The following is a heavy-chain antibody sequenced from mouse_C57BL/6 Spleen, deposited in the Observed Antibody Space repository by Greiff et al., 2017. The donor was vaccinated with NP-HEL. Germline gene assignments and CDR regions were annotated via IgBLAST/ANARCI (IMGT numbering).Heavy chain of an antibody. J-gene: IGHJ3*01. CDR3: ESAGGLYDSYYWLAY. V-gene: IGHV1-55*01. Sequence: VKLQQPGAELVKPGASVKMSCKASGYTFTSYWITWVQQRPGQGLEWIGDIYPGSGSTNYNEKFKSKATLTVDKSSSQAYMQPSSLASEDSAVYYCESAGGLYDSYYWLAYWGQGTLVTVSA. CDR1: GYTFTSYW. D-gene: IGHD2-3*01. CDR2: IYPGSGST.